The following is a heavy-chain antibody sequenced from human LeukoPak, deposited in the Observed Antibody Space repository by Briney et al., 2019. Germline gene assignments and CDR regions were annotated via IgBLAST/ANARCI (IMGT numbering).Heavy chain of an antibody. CDR1: GFIFSSCS. CDR2: ISSSSSYI. Sequence: GGSLRLSCAASGFIFSSCSMNWVRQAPGKGLEWVSSISSSSSYIYYADSVKGRFTISRDNAKNSLYLQMTSLRAEDTAVYYCASEVVVPAALDYWGQGTLVTVSS. CDR3: ASEVVVPAALDY. J-gene: IGHJ4*02. D-gene: IGHD2-2*01. V-gene: IGHV3-21*01.